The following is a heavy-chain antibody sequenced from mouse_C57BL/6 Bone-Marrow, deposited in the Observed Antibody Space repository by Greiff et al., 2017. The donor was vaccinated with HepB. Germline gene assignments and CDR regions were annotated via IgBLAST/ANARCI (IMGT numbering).Heavy chain of an antibody. J-gene: IGHJ4*01. CDR1: GYAFTNYL. V-gene: IGHV1-54*01. Sequence: QVQLQQSGAELVRPGTSVKVSCKASGYAFTNYLIEWVKQRPGQGLEWIGVINPGSGGTNYNKKFKCKATLTADKSSSTAYMQLSILTSEDSAVYYCARLMDYWGQGTSVTVSS. CDR2: INPGSGGT. CDR3: ARLMDY.